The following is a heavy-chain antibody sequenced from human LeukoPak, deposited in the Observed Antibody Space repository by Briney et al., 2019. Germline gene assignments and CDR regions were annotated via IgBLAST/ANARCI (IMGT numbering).Heavy chain of an antibody. J-gene: IGHJ5*02. CDR1: GYTFTGYY. Sequence: ASVKVSCEASGYTFTGYYMHWVRQAPGQGLEWMGWINPNSGGTNYAQKFQGRVTMTRDTSISTAYLELSRLRSDDTAVYYCARDSILWWCLDHWGQGTLVTVSS. D-gene: IGHD2-21*01. V-gene: IGHV1-2*02. CDR2: INPNSGGT. CDR3: ARDSILWWCLDH.